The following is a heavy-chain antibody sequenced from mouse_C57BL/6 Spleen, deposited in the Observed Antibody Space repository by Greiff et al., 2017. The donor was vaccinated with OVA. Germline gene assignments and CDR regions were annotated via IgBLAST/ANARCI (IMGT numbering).Heavy chain of an antibody. CDR2: INYDGSST. J-gene: IGHJ2*01. V-gene: IGHV5-16*01. CDR3: ARGGDTMVTSLDY. Sequence: DVKLVESEGGLVQPGSSMKLSCTASGFTFSDYYMAWVRQVPEKGLEWVANINYDGSSTYYLDSLKSRFIISRDNAKNILYLQMSSLKSEDTATYYCARGGDTMVTSLDYWGQGTTLTVSS. D-gene: IGHD2-2*01. CDR1: GFTFSDYY.